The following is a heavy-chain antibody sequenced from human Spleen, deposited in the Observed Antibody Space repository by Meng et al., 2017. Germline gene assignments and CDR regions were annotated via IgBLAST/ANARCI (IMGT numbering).Heavy chain of an antibody. V-gene: IGHV3-74*01. Sequence: GESLKISCAASGFAFSGYWMHWVRQVPGKGPVWVSRINSNGITTNYADFVKGRFTISRDNAKNSLYLQMNSLRAEGTAVYYCARDNYYGSGSYRDFEYWGQGTLVTVSS. CDR1: GFAFSGYW. D-gene: IGHD3-10*01. CDR3: ARDNYYGSGSYRDFEY. CDR2: INSNGITT. J-gene: IGHJ4*02.